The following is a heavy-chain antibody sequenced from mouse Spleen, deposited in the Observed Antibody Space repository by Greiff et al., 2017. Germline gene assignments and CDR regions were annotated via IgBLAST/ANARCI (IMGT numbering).Heavy chain of an antibody. CDR3: AREGKGYFDY. CDR2: ISSGGSYT. Sequence: EVHLVESGGGLVKPGGSLKLSCAASGFTFSSYAMSWVRQTPEKRLEWVATISSGGSYTYYPDSVKGRFTISRDNAKNTLYLQMSSLRSEDTAMYYCAREGKGYFDYWGQGTTLTVSS. D-gene: IGHD1-3*01. V-gene: IGHV5-9-3*01. J-gene: IGHJ2*01. CDR1: GFTFSSYA.